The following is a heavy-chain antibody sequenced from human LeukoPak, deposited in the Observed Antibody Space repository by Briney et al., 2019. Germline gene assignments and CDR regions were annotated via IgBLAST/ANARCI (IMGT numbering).Heavy chain of an antibody. V-gene: IGHV1-2*02. CDR2: INPNSGGT. Sequence: ASVKVSCTASGYTFTGYYMHWVRQAPGQGLEWMGWINPNSGGTNYAQTFQGRVTMTRDTSISTAYVELSRLRSDDTAVYYCARDLTYYYDSSGSDAFDIWGQGTMVTVSS. CDR3: ARDLTYYYDSSGSDAFDI. CDR1: GYTFTGYY. D-gene: IGHD3-22*01. J-gene: IGHJ3*02.